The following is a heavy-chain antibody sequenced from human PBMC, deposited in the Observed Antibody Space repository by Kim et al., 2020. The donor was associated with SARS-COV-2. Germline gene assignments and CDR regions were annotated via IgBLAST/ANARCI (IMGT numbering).Heavy chain of an antibody. CDR2: ISGSGGST. Sequence: GGSLRLSCAASGFTFSSYAMSWVRQAPGKGLEWVSAISGSGGSTYYADSVKGRFTISRDNSKNTLYLQMNSLRAEDTAVYYCAKDVRAPQSRVFLYYSSSWYGDYWGQGTLVTVSS. V-gene: IGHV3-23*01. CDR3: AKDVRAPQSRVFLYYSSSWYGDY. D-gene: IGHD6-13*01. CDR1: GFTFSSYA. J-gene: IGHJ4*02.